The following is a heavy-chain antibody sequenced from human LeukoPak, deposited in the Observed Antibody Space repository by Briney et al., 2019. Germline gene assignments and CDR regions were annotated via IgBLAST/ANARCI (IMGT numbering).Heavy chain of an antibody. J-gene: IGHJ4*02. CDR3: ARHFGAVGAFDY. D-gene: IGHD1-26*01. CDR1: GYSFTSDW. V-gene: IGHV5-10-1*01. Sequence: GESLKISRKGSGYSFTSDWISWVRQMPGKGLEWMGRIDPSDSYTNYSPSFQGHVTISADKSISTAYLQWSSLKASDTAIYYCARHFGAVGAFDYWGQGSLITVSS. CDR2: IDPSDSYT.